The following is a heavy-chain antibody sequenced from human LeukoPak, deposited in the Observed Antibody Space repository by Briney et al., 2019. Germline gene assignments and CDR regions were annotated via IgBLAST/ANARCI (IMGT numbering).Heavy chain of an antibody. V-gene: IGHV3-23*01. Sequence: GGSLRLSCAASGFIFNTYSMNWVRQTPGKGLEWVSSISGSGSNTYYADSVTGRFTISRDNSKNPVYLQLNSLSAEDTAIYYCATSYSSLSAFYFVYWGEGNLVTVSS. CDR2: ISGSGSNT. J-gene: IGHJ4*02. CDR3: ATSYSSLSAFYFVY. CDR1: GFIFNTYS. D-gene: IGHD6-6*01.